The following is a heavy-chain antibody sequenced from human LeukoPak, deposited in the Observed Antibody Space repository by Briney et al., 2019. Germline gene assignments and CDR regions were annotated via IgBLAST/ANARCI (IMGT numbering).Heavy chain of an antibody. V-gene: IGHV3-74*01. J-gene: IGHJ4*02. CDR2: IKTDGTST. D-gene: IGHD2-2*01. CDR3: ARDLGYCSGTSCSGLDY. Sequence: GGSLRLSCAASGFTFSSYWMHWVRQAPGKGLVWVLRIKTDGTSTSYADSVKGRFTISRDNAKSTLYLQMNSLRAEDTAVYYCARDLGYCSGTSCSGLDYWGQGTLVSVSS. CDR1: GFTFSSYW.